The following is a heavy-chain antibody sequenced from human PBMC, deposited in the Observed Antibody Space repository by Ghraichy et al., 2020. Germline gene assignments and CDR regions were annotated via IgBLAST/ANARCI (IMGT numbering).Heavy chain of an antibody. CDR2: INHSGST. J-gene: IGHJ4*02. CDR1: GGSFSGYY. CDR3: ARGYGVRGVITN. Sequence: SETLSLTCAVYGGSFSGYYWSWIRQPPGKGLEWIGEINHSGSTNYNPSLKSRVTISVNTSKNQFSLKLSLVTAADTAVYYCARGYGVRGVITNGGQGTLVTDPS. V-gene: IGHV4-34*01. D-gene: IGHD3-10*01.